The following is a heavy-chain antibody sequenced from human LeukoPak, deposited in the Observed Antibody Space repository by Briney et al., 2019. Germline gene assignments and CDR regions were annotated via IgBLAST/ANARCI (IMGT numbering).Heavy chain of an antibody. J-gene: IGHJ4*02. CDR1: GFTFSSYS. CDR3: ARDPGYCSGGSCTGECDY. CDR2: ISSGSSYI. D-gene: IGHD2-15*01. Sequence: PGGSLRLSCAASGFTFSSYSMNWVRQAPGKGLEWVSSISSGSSYIYYADSVRGRFTISRDNAKNSLYLQMNSLRAEDTAVYYCARDPGYCSGGSCTGECDYWGQGTLVTVSS. V-gene: IGHV3-21*01.